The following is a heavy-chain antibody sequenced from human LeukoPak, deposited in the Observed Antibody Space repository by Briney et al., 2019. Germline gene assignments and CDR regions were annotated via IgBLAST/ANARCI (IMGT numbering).Heavy chain of an antibody. CDR3: ATQKGAQYYFGY. V-gene: IGHV3-53*01. J-gene: IGHJ4*02. D-gene: IGHD1-26*01. CDR2: IYSGGST. CDR1: GFIVSSDY. Sequence: GGSLRLSCAASGFIVSSDYMSWVRQAPGKGLEWVSVIYSGGSTYYADSVKGRFTISRDNSKNTLYLQMNSLRAEDTAVYYCATQKGAQYYFGYWGQGTLVTVSS.